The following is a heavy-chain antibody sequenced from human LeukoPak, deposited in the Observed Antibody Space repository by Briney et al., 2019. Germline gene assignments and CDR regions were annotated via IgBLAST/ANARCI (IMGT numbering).Heavy chain of an antibody. Sequence: GSLRLSCAASGFTFSSYAMSWVRQAPGKGLVWVSRINSDGSSTSYADSVKGRFTISRDNAKNTLYLQMNSLRAEDTAVYYCARGYCSSTSCPKAYYFDYWGQGTLVTVSS. J-gene: IGHJ4*02. CDR1: GFTFSSYA. CDR2: INSDGSST. D-gene: IGHD2-2*01. CDR3: ARGYCSSTSCPKAYYFDY. V-gene: IGHV3-74*01.